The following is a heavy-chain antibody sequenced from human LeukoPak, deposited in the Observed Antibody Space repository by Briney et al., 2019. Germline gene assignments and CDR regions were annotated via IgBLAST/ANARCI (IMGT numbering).Heavy chain of an antibody. V-gene: IGHV3-23*01. D-gene: IGHD4-17*01. J-gene: IGHJ6*02. Sequence: GGSLRLSCAASGFTFSSYAMSWVRQAPGKGLEWVSAISGSGGSTYYADSVKGRFTISRDNSKNTLYLQMNSLRAEDTAVYYCAKDPGDYVFYYYYGMDVWGQGTTVTVSS. CDR2: ISGSGGST. CDR3: AKDPGDYVFYYYYGMDV. CDR1: GFTFSSYA.